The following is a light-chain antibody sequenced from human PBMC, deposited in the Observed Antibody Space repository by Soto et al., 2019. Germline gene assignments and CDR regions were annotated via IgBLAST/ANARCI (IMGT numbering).Light chain of an antibody. Sequence: EIVMTQSPATLSVSPGERAIFSCRASQSVDSKLAWYQQKLGQAPRLLIYDASTRATGIPARFSGSGSGTEFTLTISSLQSEDFAIYYCQQYYVWHTVGGGTKVEIK. V-gene: IGKV3D-15*01. CDR3: QQYYVWHT. J-gene: IGKJ4*01. CDR1: QSVDSK. CDR2: DAS.